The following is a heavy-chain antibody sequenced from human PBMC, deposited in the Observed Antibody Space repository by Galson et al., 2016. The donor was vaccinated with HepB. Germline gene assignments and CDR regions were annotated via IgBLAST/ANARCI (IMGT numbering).Heavy chain of an antibody. Sequence: SLRLSCAASGFTFDDSAIHWVRQTPGKGLEWVSGIYYNSDRIGYADSVRGRFTISRDNARNSLYLQMNSLEPEDSALYYCVRDMAPGGAGVWGQGTTVTVSS. CDR3: VRDMAPGGAGV. CDR2: IYYNSDRI. CDR1: GFTFDDSA. D-gene: IGHD3-16*01. J-gene: IGHJ6*02. V-gene: IGHV3-9*01.